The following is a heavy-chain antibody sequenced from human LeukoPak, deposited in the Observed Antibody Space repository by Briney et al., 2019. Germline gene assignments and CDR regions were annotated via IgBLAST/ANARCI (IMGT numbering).Heavy chain of an antibody. CDR3: ARSIAAAGDFDY. V-gene: IGHV4-34*01. CDR2: INHSGST. Sequence: SETLSLTCAVYGGSFSGYYWSWIRQPPGKGLEWIGEINHSGSTNYNPSLKSRVTISVDTSKNQFSLKLSSVTAADTAVYYCARSIAAAGDFDYWGQGTLVTVSS. D-gene: IGHD6-13*01. CDR1: GGSFSGYY. J-gene: IGHJ4*02.